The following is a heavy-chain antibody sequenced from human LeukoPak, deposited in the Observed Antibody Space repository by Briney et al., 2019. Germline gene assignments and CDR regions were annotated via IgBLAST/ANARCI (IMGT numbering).Heavy chain of an antibody. D-gene: IGHD2/OR15-2a*01. CDR3: ASYLTSIPSGMDV. Sequence: GGSLRLSCAASGFTFSSYAMHWVRQVPGKGLEWVAVISYDGSNKYYADSVKGRFTTSRDNSKNTLYVQMNSLSAEDTAVYYCASYLTSIPSGMDVWGQGTTVTVSS. CDR2: ISYDGSNK. CDR1: GFTFSSYA. J-gene: IGHJ6*02. V-gene: IGHV3-30-3*01.